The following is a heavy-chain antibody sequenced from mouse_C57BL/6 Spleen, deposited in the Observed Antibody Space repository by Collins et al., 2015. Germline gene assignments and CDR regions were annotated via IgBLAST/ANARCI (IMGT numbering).Heavy chain of an antibody. CDR3: ARIYDGYPYAMDY. Sequence: QVQLQQSGPELVKPGASVKISCKASGYAFSSSWMNWVKQRPGKGLEWIGRIYPGDGDTNYNGKFKGKATLNVDKSSSTAHMQLSSLTFEDSAVYFCARIYDGYPYAMDYWGQGTSVTVSS. D-gene: IGHD2-3*01. J-gene: IGHJ4*01. CDR1: GYAFSSSW. CDR2: IYPGDGDT. V-gene: IGHV1-82*01.